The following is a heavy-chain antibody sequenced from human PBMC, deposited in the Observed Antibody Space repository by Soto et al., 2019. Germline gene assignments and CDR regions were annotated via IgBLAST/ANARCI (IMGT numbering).Heavy chain of an antibody. Sequence: SETLSLTCAVSGGSISSSNWWSWVRQPPGKGLEWIGEIYHSGSTNYNPPLKSRVTISVDKSKNQFSLKLSSVTAADTAVYYCARLNQLPTNWFDPWGQGTLVTVSS. CDR2: IYHSGST. CDR3: ARLNQLPTNWFDP. J-gene: IGHJ5*02. D-gene: IGHD2-2*01. V-gene: IGHV4-4*02. CDR1: GGSISSSNW.